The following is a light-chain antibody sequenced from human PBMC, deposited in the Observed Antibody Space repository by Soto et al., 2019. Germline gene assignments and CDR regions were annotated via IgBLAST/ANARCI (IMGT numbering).Light chain of an antibody. CDR2: WAS. CDR1: QSVLYSSNNKNY. J-gene: IGKJ2*01. Sequence: DIAMTQSPDSLAVSLGERATINCKSSQSVLYSSNNKNYLAWYQQKPGQPPKLLIYWASTRESGVPDRFSGSGSVTDFTLTISSLQAEDVAVYYCQQSYSTRAFGQGPKLEIK. V-gene: IGKV4-1*01. CDR3: QQSYSTRA.